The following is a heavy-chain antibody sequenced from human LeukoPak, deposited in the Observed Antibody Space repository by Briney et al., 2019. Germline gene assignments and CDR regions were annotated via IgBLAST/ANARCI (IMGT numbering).Heavy chain of an antibody. D-gene: IGHD3-22*01. Sequence: PSETLSLTCTVSGGSISSSGYYWGWIRQPPGKGLEWIGSVYYTGASYYNPSLKSRVTISIDTSKNHFSLNLTSVTAADTAVYYCARTYYYDSSGYSGFTFDPWGQGTLVTVSS. V-gene: IGHV4-39*07. J-gene: IGHJ5*02. CDR2: VYYTGAS. CDR3: ARTYYYDSSGYSGFTFDP. CDR1: GGSISSSGYY.